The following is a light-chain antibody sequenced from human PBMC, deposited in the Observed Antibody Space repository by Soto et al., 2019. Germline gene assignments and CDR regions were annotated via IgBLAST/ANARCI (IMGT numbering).Light chain of an antibody. CDR2: GAS. Sequence: EIMMTQSPATLSVSPGERVTLSCRASQSVASNVAWYQQKPGQAPRLLIYGASTRATGIPARVSGSGSGTAFSLPISSLQSEDCAVYYCQQFSNWPFTFGQGTNLEIK. V-gene: IGKV3-15*01. CDR1: QSVASN. CDR3: QQFSNWPFT. J-gene: IGKJ2*01.